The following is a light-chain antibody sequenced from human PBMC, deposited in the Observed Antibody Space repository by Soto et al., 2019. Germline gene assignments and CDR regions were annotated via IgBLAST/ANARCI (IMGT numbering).Light chain of an antibody. CDR2: DAS. CDR1: SSDIGGYNF. CDR3: SSYSSTTSVV. V-gene: IGLV2-14*03. Sequence: QSVLTQPASVSGSLGQSITISCTGTSSDIGGYNFVSWYQQHPGKAPRLLIYDASNRSSGISNRFSGSKSGNTASLAISGLQAEDEADYYCSSYSSTTSVVFGGGTQLTVL. J-gene: IGLJ2*01.